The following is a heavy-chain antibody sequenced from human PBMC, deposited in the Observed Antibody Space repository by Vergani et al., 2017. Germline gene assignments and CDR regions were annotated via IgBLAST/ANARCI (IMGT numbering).Heavy chain of an antibody. Sequence: QVQLQESGPGLVKPSETLSLTCAVSGYSISSGYYWGWTRQPPGKGLVWIGSIYHSGSTYYNPSLKSRVTISVDTSKNQFSLKLSAVTAADTAVYYCARHGYGDNEGWFDPWGQGTLVTVSS. CDR2: IYHSGST. J-gene: IGHJ5*02. V-gene: IGHV4-38-2*01. D-gene: IGHD4-17*01. CDR1: GYSISSGYY. CDR3: ARHGYGDNEGWFDP.